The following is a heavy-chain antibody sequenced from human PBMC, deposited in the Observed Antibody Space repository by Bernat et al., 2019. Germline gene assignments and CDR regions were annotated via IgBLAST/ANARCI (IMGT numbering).Heavy chain of an antibody. D-gene: IGHD1-1*01. CDR2: ISYDGSTK. V-gene: IGHV3-30*18. CDR3: AKDHGGKTGAFDY. J-gene: IGHJ4*02. CDR1: GFTFSSYG. Sequence: QVQLVESGGGVVQPGRSLRLSCAASGFTFSSYGMHWVRQAPGKGLEWVAVISYDGSTKYYAESVKGRFTISRDNSKNTLYLQMNSLGTEDTAVYYCAKDHGGKTGAFDYWGQGTLVTVSS.